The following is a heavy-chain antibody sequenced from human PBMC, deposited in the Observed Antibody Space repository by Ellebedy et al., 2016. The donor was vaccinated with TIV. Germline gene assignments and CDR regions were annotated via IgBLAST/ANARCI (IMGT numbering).Heavy chain of an antibody. V-gene: IGHV1-2*02. D-gene: IGHD4-17*01. CDR1: GYTFTGYY. CDR2: INPNSGCA. J-gene: IGHJ4*02. Sequence: AASVKVSCKASGYTFTGYYMHWVRQAPGQGLEWMGWINPNSGCANYAQKFQGRVTMTRDTSISTAYMELRRLRSDDTAVYYCARDFDYGDYYYFDYWGQGTLVTVSS. CDR3: ARDFDYGDYYYFDY.